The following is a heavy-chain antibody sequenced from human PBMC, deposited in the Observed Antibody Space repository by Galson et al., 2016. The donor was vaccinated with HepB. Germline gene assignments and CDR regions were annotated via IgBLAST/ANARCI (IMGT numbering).Heavy chain of an antibody. CDR1: GFIFSDCT. Sequence: SLKLSCAASGFIFSDCTLRWVRQAPGQGPEWVANVVFDGSAAYYADTVQGRFTVSRDNSRNTAYLQMNNLRSEDTAIYYCATTHVVSSPRNARDDWGQGVRVIVST. CDR2: VVFDGSAA. J-gene: IGHJ4*02. CDR3: ATTHVVSSPRNARDD. D-gene: IGHD2-15*01. V-gene: IGHV3-30*04.